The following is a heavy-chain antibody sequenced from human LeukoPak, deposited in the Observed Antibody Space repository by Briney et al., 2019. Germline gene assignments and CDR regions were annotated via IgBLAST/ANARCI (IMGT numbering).Heavy chain of an antibody. CDR3: ARPTYCGSNCYFNFDY. CDR2: IKPNSGVT. CDR1: GYTFATYF. V-gene: IGHV1-2*02. Sequence: RASVTVSCKTSGYTFATYFMHWVRQAPGQGLEWMGYIKPNSGVTNYARKFRGRVTMTWDTSISTAYIELSGLTSDDTAIYYCARPTYCGSNCYFNFDYWGQGTLVTVSS. D-gene: IGHD2-21*02. J-gene: IGHJ4*02.